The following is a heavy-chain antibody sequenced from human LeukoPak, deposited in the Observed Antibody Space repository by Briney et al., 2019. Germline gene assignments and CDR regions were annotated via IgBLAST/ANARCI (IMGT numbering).Heavy chain of an antibody. V-gene: IGHV3-7*04. D-gene: IGHD5-18*01. J-gene: IGHJ6*03. CDR2: IKQDGSEK. Sequence: GGSLRLSCTASGFTVSSNYMNWVRQAPGKGLEWVANIKQDGSEKNYVDSVKGRFTISRDNAKNSLYLQMNSLRAEDTAVYYCARVKSGYSYGPHYYYYYYMDVWGKGTTVTVSS. CDR1: GFTVSSNY. CDR3: ARVKSGYSYGPHYYYYYYMDV.